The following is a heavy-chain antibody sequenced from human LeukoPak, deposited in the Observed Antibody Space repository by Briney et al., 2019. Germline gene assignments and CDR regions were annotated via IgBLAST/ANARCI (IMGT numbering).Heavy chain of an antibody. D-gene: IGHD3-16*01. CDR3: ARSDTSDAFDI. J-gene: IGHJ3*02. V-gene: IGHV3-11*04. Sequence: GGSLRLSCAASGFTFSDYNMRWIRQAPGKGLEWVSSISRSGSTKYYADSVKGRFTISRDNAKNSLYLQMNSLRAEDTAVYYCARSDTSDAFDIWGQGTMVTVSS. CDR2: ISRSGSTK. CDR1: GFTFSDYN.